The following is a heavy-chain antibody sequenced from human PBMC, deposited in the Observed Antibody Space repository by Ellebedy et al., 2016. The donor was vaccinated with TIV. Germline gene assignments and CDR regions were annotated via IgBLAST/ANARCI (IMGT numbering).Heavy chain of an antibody. CDR1: GYTFTGYY. D-gene: IGHD6-13*01. J-gene: IGHJ6*02. CDR2: INPNSGGT. V-gene: IGHV1-2*02. CDR3: ATSPTGAAAGHSTNYYYYGMDV. Sequence: ASVKVSXXASGYTFTGYYMHWVRQAPGQGLEWMGWINPNSGGTNYAQKFQGRVTMTRDTSISTAYMELSRLRSDDTAVYYCATSPTGAAAGHSTNYYYYGMDVWGQGTTVTVSS.